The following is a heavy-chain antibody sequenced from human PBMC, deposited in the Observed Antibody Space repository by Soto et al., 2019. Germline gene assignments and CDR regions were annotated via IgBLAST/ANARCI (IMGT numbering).Heavy chain of an antibody. CDR3: ARGTYYYDSSGYFDY. Sequence: SETLSLTCTVSGGSISSYYWSWIRQPPGKGLEWMGYIYYSGSTNYNPSLKSRVTISVDTSKNQFSLKLICVTAADTAVYYCARGTYYYDSSGYFDYWGQGTLVTVSS. V-gene: IGHV4-59*08. J-gene: IGHJ4*02. CDR1: GGSISSYY. CDR2: IYYSGST. D-gene: IGHD3-22*01.